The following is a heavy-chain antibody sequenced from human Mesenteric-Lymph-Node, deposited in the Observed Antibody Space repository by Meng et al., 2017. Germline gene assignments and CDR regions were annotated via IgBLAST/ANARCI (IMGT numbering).Heavy chain of an antibody. J-gene: IGHJ4*02. D-gene: IGHD2-21*01. CDR2: IHHSGSA. CDR3: ASFDHIPRRNYFDY. Sequence: QVQLQGSVPGLVEPSQTLSLPCTVSGGSMSSGNYYWSWSRQPPGKGLEWIGYIHHSGSAYYNPSLKSRVSISVDTSKNQFSLNLNSMTAADTAVYYCASFDHIPRRNYFDYWGQGTLVTVSS. CDR1: GGSMSSGNYY. V-gene: IGHV4-30-4*01.